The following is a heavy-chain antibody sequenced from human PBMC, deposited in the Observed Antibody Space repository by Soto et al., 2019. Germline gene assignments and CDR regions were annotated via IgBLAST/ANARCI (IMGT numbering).Heavy chain of an antibody. J-gene: IGHJ4*02. CDR2: INHSGST. V-gene: IGHV4-34*01. D-gene: IGHD6-13*01. CDR1: GGSFSGYY. Sequence: ASETLSLTCAVYGGSFSGYYWSWIRQPPGKGLEWIGEINHSGSTNYNPSLKSRVTISVDTSKNQFSLKLSSVTAADTAVYYCARRPSRYSSSWLHYFDYWGQGTLVTV. CDR3: ARRPSRYSSSWLHYFDY.